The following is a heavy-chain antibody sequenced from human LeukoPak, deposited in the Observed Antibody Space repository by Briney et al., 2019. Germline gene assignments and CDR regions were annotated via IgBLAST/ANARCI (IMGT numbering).Heavy chain of an antibody. Sequence: SETLSLTCTVSGDSITGYYWNWIRQPPGRGLEWLGYIYHSGTTNYSPSLKSRVTILLDTSKNQFSLKLSSVTAADTAVYYCARLDDSGGNWFDPWGQGTLVTVSS. CDR2: IYHSGTT. J-gene: IGHJ5*02. V-gene: IGHV4-59*08. CDR1: GDSITGYY. D-gene: IGHD4-23*01. CDR3: ARLDDSGGNWFDP.